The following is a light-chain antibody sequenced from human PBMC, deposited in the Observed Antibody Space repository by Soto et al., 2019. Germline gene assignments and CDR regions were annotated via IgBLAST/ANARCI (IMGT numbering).Light chain of an antibody. CDR2: DVT. Sequence: QSALTQPPSASGSPGQSVTISCTGTSSDIGVYDYVSWYQRHPGKAPKLVIYDVTKRPSGVPDRFSGSKSGNTASLTVSGLRAEDEADYFCGSYAGTKNFVVFGGGTQLTVL. CDR3: GSYAGTKNFVV. J-gene: IGLJ2*01. CDR1: SSDIGVYDY. V-gene: IGLV2-8*01.